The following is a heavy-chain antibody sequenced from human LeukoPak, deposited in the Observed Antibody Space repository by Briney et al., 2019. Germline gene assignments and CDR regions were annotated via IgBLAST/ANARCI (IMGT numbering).Heavy chain of an antibody. J-gene: IGHJ3*02. Sequence: GGSLRLSCVVSGFTFSSYTMNWVRQAPGKGLEWVSSISSGTSYIYYADSVKGRFTISRDNAKNSLYLQMNSLRAEDTAVYYCARDPTSSWETAFDIWGQGTMVTVSS. V-gene: IGHV3-21*01. CDR2: ISSGTSYI. CDR3: ARDPTSSWETAFDI. D-gene: IGHD1-26*01. CDR1: GFTFSSYT.